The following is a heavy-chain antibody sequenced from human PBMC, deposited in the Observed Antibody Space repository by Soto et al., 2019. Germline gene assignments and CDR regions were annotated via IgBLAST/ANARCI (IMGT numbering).Heavy chain of an antibody. D-gene: IGHD2-21*02. CDR1: GGTFSSYA. V-gene: IGHV1-69*01. CDR2: IIPIFGTA. J-gene: IGHJ6*02. Sequence: QVQLVQSGAEVKKPGSSVKVSCKASGGTFSSYAISWVRQAPGQGLEWMGGIIPIFGTANYAQKFQGRVTITADESTSTAYMELSSLRSEDTAVYYCARAPEVHIVVVTATYGMDVWGQGTTVTVSS. CDR3: ARAPEVHIVVVTATYGMDV.